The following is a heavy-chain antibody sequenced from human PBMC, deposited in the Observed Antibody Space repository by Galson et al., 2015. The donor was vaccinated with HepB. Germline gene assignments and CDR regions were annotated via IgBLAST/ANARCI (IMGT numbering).Heavy chain of an antibody. CDR2: ISYDGSNK. Sequence: SLRLSCAASGFTFSSYAMHWVRQAPGKGLEWVAVISYDGSNKYYADSVKGRFTISRDNSKNTLYLQMNSLRAEDTAVYYCAREGYSSSWYAFDIWGQGTMVTVSS. V-gene: IGHV3-30*04. CDR1: GFTFSSYA. CDR3: AREGYSSSWYAFDI. D-gene: IGHD6-13*01. J-gene: IGHJ3*02.